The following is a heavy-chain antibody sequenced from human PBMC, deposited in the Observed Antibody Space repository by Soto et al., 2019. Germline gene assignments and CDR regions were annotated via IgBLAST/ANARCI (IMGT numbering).Heavy chain of an antibody. Sequence: EVQLVESGGGLVKPGGSLRLSCAASGFTFSSYSMNWVRQAPGKGLEWVSSISSSSSYIYYADSVKGRFTISRDNAKNSLYLQMNSLRAEDSAVYYCARDEDDAFDIWGQGTMVTVSS. V-gene: IGHV3-21*01. CDR1: GFTFSSYS. CDR2: ISSSSSYI. CDR3: ARDEDDAFDI. J-gene: IGHJ3*02.